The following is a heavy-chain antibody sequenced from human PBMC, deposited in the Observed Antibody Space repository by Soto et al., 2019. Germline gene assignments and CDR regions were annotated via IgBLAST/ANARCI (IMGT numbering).Heavy chain of an antibody. CDR1: GYTFSTYG. J-gene: IGHJ4*02. CDR3: ARDLFGEDGSGYFDY. CDR2: ISGYNGNT. Sequence: QVHLVQSGVEVKKPGASVKVSCKASGYTFSTYGISWVRQAPGQGLEWMGWISGYNGNTNYAQSLQGRITMTTDTSTSTAYMELRSLASDDTAMYYCARDLFGEDGSGYFDYWGQGTLVTVSS. D-gene: IGHD3-10*01. V-gene: IGHV1-18*01.